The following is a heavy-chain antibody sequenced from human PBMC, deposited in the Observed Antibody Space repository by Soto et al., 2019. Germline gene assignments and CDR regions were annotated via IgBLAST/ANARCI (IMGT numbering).Heavy chain of an antibody. CDR2: IIPIFGTA. CDR3: ARVSGGSGSDAYYYGMDV. V-gene: IGHV1-69*01. D-gene: IGHD3-10*01. CDR1: GGTFSSYA. J-gene: IGHJ6*02. Sequence: QVQLVQSGAEVKKPGSSVKVSCKASGGTFSSYAISWVRQAPGQGLAWMGGIIPIFGTANYAQKFQGRVTITADESTSTAYMELSSLRSEDTAVYYCARVSGGSGSDAYYYGMDVWGQGTTVTVSS.